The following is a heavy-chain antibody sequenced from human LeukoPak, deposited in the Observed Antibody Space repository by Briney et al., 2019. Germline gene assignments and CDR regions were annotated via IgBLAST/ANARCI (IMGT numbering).Heavy chain of an antibody. CDR1: GDSISSGGHY. V-gene: IGHV4-30-2*01. J-gene: IGHJ2*01. D-gene: IGHD1-26*01. Sequence: SETLSLTCTVSGDSISSGGHYWSWIRQPPGKGLEWIGYIFDSGITSYNPSLKSRVTISVDRSKNVFSLNLQSVTAADTAVYYCARYRNIVGATFRFFDLWGRGTLVTVSS. CDR2: IFDSGIT. CDR3: ARYRNIVGATFRFFDL.